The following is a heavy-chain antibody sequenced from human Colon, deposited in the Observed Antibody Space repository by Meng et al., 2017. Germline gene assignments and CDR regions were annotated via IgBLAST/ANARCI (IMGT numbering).Heavy chain of an antibody. CDR1: RFIFSSYA. J-gene: IGHJ4*02. CDR2: ISTIGGST. D-gene: IGHD1-26*01. CDR3: AKVSTGSYYGYYFDY. V-gene: IGHV3-23*01. Sequence: GGSLRLSCAASRFIFSSYAMSWVRRAPGRGLEWVSGISTIGGSTYYADSVKGRFTISRDNSKKTLSLQRNSLRADDTAVYYCAKVSTGSYYGYYFDYWGQGTLVTVSS.